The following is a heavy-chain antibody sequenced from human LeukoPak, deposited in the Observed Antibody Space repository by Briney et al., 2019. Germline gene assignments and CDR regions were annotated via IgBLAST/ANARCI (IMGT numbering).Heavy chain of an antibody. Sequence: SETLSLTCAVSGYSISSGYYWGWIRQPPGKGLEWIGSIYHSGSTYYNPSLKSRVTISVDTSKNQLSLKLSSVTAADTAVYYCARPNDYGDYGTFDYWGQGTLVTVSS. CDR3: ARPNDYGDYGTFDY. CDR2: IYHSGST. V-gene: IGHV4-38-2*01. D-gene: IGHD4-17*01. J-gene: IGHJ4*02. CDR1: GYSISSGYY.